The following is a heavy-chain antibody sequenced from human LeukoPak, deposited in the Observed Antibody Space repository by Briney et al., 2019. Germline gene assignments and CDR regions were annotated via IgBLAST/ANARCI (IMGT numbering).Heavy chain of an antibody. J-gene: IGHJ4*02. Sequence: GASVKVFCKASGYTFTGFGITWVRQTPGQGPEWMGWVSIGDGNTHYGQKFQDRVSMTRDIGSNTAFLELRGLRSDDTAVYFCSRSYHSTSWYYFDLWGQGTLVTVSS. CDR2: VSIGDGNT. CDR1: GYTFTGFG. V-gene: IGHV1-18*01. D-gene: IGHD2-2*01. CDR3: SRSYHSTSWYYFDL.